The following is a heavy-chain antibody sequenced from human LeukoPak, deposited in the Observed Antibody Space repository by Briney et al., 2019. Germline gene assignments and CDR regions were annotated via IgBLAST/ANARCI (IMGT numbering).Heavy chain of an antibody. J-gene: IGHJ4*02. V-gene: IGHV4-39*01. Sequence: LSETLSLTCTVSGGSISSSSYYWGWIRNPPVKGLEWIGSIYYSGSTYYNPSLKSRVTISVDTSKHQFSLKLSSVTAADTVVFYKQKTAYDILTGYYNVDYWGQGTLVTVSP. CDR2: IYYSGST. CDR1: GGSISSSSYY. CDR3: QKTAYDILTGYYNVDY. D-gene: IGHD3-9*01.